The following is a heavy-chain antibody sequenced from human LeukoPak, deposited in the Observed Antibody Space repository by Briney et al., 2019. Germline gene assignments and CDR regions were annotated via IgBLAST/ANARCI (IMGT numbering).Heavy chain of an antibody. Sequence: SETLSLTCTVSGGSISSYYWSWIRQPPGTGLEWIGYIYYSGSTNYNPSLKSRVTISVDTSKNQFSLKLSSVTAADTAVYYCARDSGWYPGYFDYWGQGTLVTVSS. CDR1: GGSISSYY. J-gene: IGHJ4*02. CDR3: ARDSGWYPGYFDY. V-gene: IGHV4-59*01. D-gene: IGHD6-19*01. CDR2: IYYSGST.